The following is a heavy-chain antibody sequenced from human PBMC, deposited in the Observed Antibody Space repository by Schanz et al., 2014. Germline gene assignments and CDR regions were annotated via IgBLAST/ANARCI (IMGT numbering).Heavy chain of an antibody. CDR1: GFTFFTYN. D-gene: IGHD3-9*01. CDR3: ARDHPHRGVTVYYNDV. V-gene: IGHV3-48*02. CDR2: IGSSSTTM. Sequence: EVYLVESGGGLVQPGGSLRLSCAASGFTFFTYNMNWVRQAPGRGLEWISYIGSSSTTMYYADSVKGRFTISRDNAKTSLYLQMNSLRDEDTAVYYCARDHPHRGVTVYYNDVWGQGTSVTVSS. J-gene: IGHJ6*02.